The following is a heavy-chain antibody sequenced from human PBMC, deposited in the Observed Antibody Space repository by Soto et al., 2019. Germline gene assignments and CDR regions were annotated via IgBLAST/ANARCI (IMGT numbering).Heavy chain of an antibody. V-gene: IGHV4-59*01. J-gene: IGHJ5*02. CDR3: ARSLRGYWFDP. CDR1: GGSISSYY. D-gene: IGHD3-10*01. CDR2: IYYSGST. Sequence: TLSLTCTVSGGSISSYYWSWIRQPPGKGLEWIGYIYYSGSTNYNPSLKSRVTISVDTSKNQFSLKLSSVTAADTAVYYCARSLRGYWFDPWGQGTLVTVSS.